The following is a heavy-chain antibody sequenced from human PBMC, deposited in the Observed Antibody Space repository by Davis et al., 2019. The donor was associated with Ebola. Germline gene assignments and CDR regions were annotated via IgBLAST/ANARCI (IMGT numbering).Heavy chain of an antibody. CDR1: GYTFTSYA. CDR2: INAGNGNT. CDR3: ARDQGIYQLLYVPWFDP. J-gene: IGHJ5*02. Sequence: ASVKVSCKASGYTFTSYAMHWVRQAPGQRLEWMGWINAGNGNTKYSQKFQGRVTITRDTSASTAYMELSSLRSEDTAVYYCARDQGIYQLLYVPWFDPWGQGTLVTVSS. D-gene: IGHD2-2*02. V-gene: IGHV1-3*01.